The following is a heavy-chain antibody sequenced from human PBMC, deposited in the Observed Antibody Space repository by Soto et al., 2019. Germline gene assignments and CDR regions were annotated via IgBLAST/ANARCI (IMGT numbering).Heavy chain of an antibody. CDR2: ISAYNGNT. CDR1: GYTFTSYG. V-gene: IGHV1-18*01. J-gene: IGHJ6*02. Sequence: ASVKVSCKASGYTFTSYGISWVRQAPGQGLEWMGWISAYNGNTNYAQKLQGRVTMTTDTSTSTAYMELRSLRSDDTAVYYCASLYYYFWSGYYPRDYYYYGMDVWGQGTTVTVSS. D-gene: IGHD3-3*01. CDR3: ASLYYYFWSGYYPRDYYYYGMDV.